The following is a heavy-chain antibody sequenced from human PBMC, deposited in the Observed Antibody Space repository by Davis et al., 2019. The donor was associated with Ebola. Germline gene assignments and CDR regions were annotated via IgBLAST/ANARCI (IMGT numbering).Heavy chain of an antibody. Sequence: LSLTCAASRFTFSLFAMHWVRQAPGKGLEWVAVISYDGRKKYFADSVKGRFTISRDNSENTMYLQMNSLRAEDTAVYYCGRDVGYSNGWPDYYYYGLDVWGQGTTVTVSS. J-gene: IGHJ6*02. V-gene: IGHV3-30*04. CDR1: RFTFSLFA. CDR3: GRDVGYSNGWPDYYYYGLDV. CDR2: ISYDGRKK. D-gene: IGHD2-15*01.